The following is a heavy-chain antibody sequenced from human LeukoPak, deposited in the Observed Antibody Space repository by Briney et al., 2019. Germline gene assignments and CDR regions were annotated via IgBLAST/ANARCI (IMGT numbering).Heavy chain of an antibody. Sequence: PGGALRLSWAATGFIFRNYWLGWVRQAPGKGLEGVANINEDGSEKYYVDSVTGRLPISRDNPKNSLYLQMNTLRADDTSVFYCLSGPGHCGQGTLVTVSS. CDR2: INEDGSEK. CDR1: GFIFRNYW. J-gene: IGHJ4*02. V-gene: IGHV3-7*01. CDR3: LSGPGH.